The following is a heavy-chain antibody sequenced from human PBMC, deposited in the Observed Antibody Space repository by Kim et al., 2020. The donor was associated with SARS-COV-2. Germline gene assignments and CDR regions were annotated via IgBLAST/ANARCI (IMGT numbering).Heavy chain of an antibody. J-gene: IGHJ6*02. Sequence: GGALRLSCAASGFTFSSYAMSCVRQAPGKGLEWVSAISGSGGSTYYADSVKGRFTISRDNSKNTLYLQMNSLRAEDTAVYYCAKLIPPSRSIAVARNLADMDVWGQGTTVTVSS. CDR2: ISGSGGST. D-gene: IGHD6-19*01. CDR1: GFTFSSYA. V-gene: IGHV3-23*01. CDR3: AKLIPPSRSIAVARNLADMDV.